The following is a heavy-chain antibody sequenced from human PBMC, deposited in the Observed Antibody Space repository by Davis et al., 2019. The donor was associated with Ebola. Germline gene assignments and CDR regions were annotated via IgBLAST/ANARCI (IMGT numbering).Heavy chain of an antibody. V-gene: IGHV3-23*01. Sequence: AGSLTLSCAASGFIFRTYVMSWVRQAPGKGLEWVSTLGTSADTYYADSVKGRFTVSRDNSKYTLYLQMNSLRREDSAMYYCAKETTATTDFDYWGQGTLVTVSS. CDR1: GFIFRTYV. D-gene: IGHD4-17*01. CDR2: LGTSADT. CDR3: AKETTATTDFDY. J-gene: IGHJ4*02.